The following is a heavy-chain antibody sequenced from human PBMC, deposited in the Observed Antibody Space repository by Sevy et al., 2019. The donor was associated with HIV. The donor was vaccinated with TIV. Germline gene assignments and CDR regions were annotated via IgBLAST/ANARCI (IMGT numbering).Heavy chain of an antibody. CDR2: IIPIFGTA. CDR1: GGTFSSYA. V-gene: IGHV1-69*13. D-gene: IGHD6-13*01. J-gene: IGHJ5*02. Sequence: APVKVSCKASGGTFSSYAISWVRQAPGQGLEWMGGIIPIFGTANYAQKFQGRVTITADESTSTAYMELSSLRSEDTAVYYCARDGARPGYSSSWYGDTGFDPWGQGTLVTVSS. CDR3: ARDGARPGYSSSWYGDTGFDP.